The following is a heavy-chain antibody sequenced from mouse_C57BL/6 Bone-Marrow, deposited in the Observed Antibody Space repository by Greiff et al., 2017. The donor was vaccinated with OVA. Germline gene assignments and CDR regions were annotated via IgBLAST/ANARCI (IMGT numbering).Heavy chain of an antibody. J-gene: IGHJ1*03. Sequence: LEWVAYISSGSSTIHYADTVKGRFTISRDNAKNTLFLQMTSLRSEDTAMYYCARNNVSEYFDVWGTGTTVTVSS. CDR2: ISSGSSTI. D-gene: IGHD6-1*01. V-gene: IGHV5-17*01. CDR3: ARNNVSEYFDV.